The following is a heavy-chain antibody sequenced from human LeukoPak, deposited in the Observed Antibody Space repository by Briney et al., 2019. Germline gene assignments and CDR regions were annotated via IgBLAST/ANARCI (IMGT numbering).Heavy chain of an antibody. CDR2: IIPILGIA. J-gene: IGHJ4*02. CDR1: GGTFSSYA. V-gene: IGHV1-69*04. Sequence: SVKVSCKASGGTFSSYAISWVRQAPGQGLEWMGRIIPILGIANYAQKFQGRVTITTDESTSTAYMELSSLRSEDTAVYYCARDYTLPGTGYWGQGTLVTVSS. CDR3: ARDYTLPGTGY. D-gene: IGHD1-1*01.